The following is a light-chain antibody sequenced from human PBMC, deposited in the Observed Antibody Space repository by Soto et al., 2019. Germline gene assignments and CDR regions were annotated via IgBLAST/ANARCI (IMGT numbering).Light chain of an antibody. Sequence: ILFTPSPVTLSLSPGKIATLSCRASVMISTYVAWYQQKPGQAPRLLIYDASNRATGVPARFSGSGSGTDFTLTISALEPEDFAVYYCQERSHWTFGRGTKVDIK. CDR3: QERSHWT. CDR2: DAS. V-gene: IGKV3-11*01. CDR1: VMISTY. J-gene: IGKJ1*01.